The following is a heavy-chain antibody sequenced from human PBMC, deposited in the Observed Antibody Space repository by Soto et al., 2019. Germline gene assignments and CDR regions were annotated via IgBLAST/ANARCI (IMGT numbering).Heavy chain of an antibody. CDR1: GYTLTELS. J-gene: IGHJ4*02. D-gene: IGHD3-9*01. Sequence: QVQLVQSGAEVKKPGASVKVSCKVSGYTLTELSMHWVRQAPGKGLEWMGGFDPEDGETIYAQKLQGRVTMTEDTSTETAYMELSSLRSEDTAVYYCATGLRYFDWLLQPPIDYWGQGTLVTVSS. V-gene: IGHV1-24*01. CDR3: ATGLRYFDWLLQPPIDY. CDR2: FDPEDGET.